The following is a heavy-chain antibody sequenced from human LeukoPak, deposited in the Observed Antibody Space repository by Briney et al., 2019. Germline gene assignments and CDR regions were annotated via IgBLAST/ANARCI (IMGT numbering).Heavy chain of an antibody. V-gene: IGHV1-46*01. CDR1: GYTFTSYY. D-gene: IGHD3-22*01. CDR2: INPNGCST. CDR3: ARDGTSPYYYDSSGYYDY. J-gene: IGHJ4*02. Sequence: ASVKVSCKASGYTFTSYYMHWVRQAPGQGLEWMGIINPNGCSTSYAQKFQGRVTMTRHTSTSTVYMELSSLRSEDTAVYYCARDGTSPYYYDSSGYYDYWGQGTLVTVSS.